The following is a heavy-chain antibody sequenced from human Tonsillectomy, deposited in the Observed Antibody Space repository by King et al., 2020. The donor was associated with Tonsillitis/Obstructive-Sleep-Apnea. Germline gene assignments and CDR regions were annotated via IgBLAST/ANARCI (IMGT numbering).Heavy chain of an antibody. CDR3: ARDRGEYQRRDAFDI. Sequence: QLQLVQSVAEVKKPGSSVKVSCKASVGTFSSYAISWVRQAPGQGLEWMGGIIHIFGTANYAQKFQGRVTITGDESTSTAYMELSSLRSEDTAVYYCARDRGEYQRRDAFDIWGQGTMVTVSS. CDR2: IIHIFGTA. V-gene: IGHV1-69*01. J-gene: IGHJ3*02. D-gene: IGHD2-2*01. CDR1: VGTFSSYA.